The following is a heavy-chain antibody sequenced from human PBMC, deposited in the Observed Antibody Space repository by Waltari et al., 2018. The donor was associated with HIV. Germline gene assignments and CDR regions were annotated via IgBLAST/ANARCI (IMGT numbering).Heavy chain of an antibody. Sequence: EVELEEFGGGLVQPVESLQFSCKAFGSTFIDSWLSWVRGAPGKGLGGVANIKPDGSAKNYLGSVKARFTISRENMKNFLFLQMDRLRADDTATYYCARDGSDFWSVYYGMDFWGQGTTVTVYS. CDR2: IKPDGSAK. CDR3: ARDGSDFWSVYYGMDF. V-gene: IGHV3-7*01. CDR1: GSTFIDSW. J-gene: IGHJ6*02. D-gene: IGHD3-3*01.